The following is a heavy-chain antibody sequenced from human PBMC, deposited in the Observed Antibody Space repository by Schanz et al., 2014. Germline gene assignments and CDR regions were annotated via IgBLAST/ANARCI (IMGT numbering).Heavy chain of an antibody. Sequence: QVHLVQSGAEVRKPGASVKVSCKASGGTFTSYAFSWVRQAPGQGLEWMGIVNPSVRGTHFAREFQGRVTVTSDTSTSTVYMELSGLRSEDTAVYYCTRLRRADPNGFDVWGQGTTVTVSS. D-gene: IGHD6-19*01. CDR3: TRLRRADPNGFDV. J-gene: IGHJ6*02. CDR1: GGTFTSYA. V-gene: IGHV1-46*01. CDR2: VNPSVRGT.